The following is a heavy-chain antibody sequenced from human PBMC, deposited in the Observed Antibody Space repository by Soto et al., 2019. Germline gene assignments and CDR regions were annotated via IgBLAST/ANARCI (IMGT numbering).Heavy chain of an antibody. V-gene: IGHV3-23*01. CDR1: GFTFSSYA. CDR3: AKCSPRYSSDLKAYSFDY. D-gene: IGHD6-19*01. CDR2: ISGSGGST. Sequence: GGSLRLSCAASGFTFSSYAMSWVRQAPGKGLEWVSVISGSGGSTYYADSVKGRFTISRDNSKNTLYLQMNSLRAEGTAVYYCAKCSPRYSSDLKAYSFDYWGQGTLVTVSS. J-gene: IGHJ4*02.